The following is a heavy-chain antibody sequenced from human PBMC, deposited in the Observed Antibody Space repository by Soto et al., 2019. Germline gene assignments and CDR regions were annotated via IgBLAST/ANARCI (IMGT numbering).Heavy chain of an antibody. CDR3: AKGMKAAAGLDY. V-gene: IGHV3-30*18. CDR1: GFTFSSYG. D-gene: IGHD6-13*01. CDR2: ISYDGSNK. J-gene: IGHJ4*02. Sequence: GGSLRLSCAASGFTFSSYGMHWVRQAPGKGLEWVAVISYDGSNKYYADSVKGRFTISRDNSKNTLYLQMNSLRAEDTAVYYCAKGMKAAAGLDYWGQGTLVTVSS.